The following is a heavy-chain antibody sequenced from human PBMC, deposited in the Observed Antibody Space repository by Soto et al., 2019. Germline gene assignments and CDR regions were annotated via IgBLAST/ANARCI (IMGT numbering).Heavy chain of an antibody. D-gene: IGHD6-6*01. CDR2: ISSSSSYI. CDR1: GFTFSSYS. V-gene: IGHV3-21*01. Sequence: GGSLRLSCAASGFTFSSYSMNWVRQAPGKGLEWVSSISSSSSYIYYADSVKGRFTISRDNAKNSLYLQMNSLRAEDTAVYYCARYPSYESSSSEYFQHWGQGTLVTVSS. J-gene: IGHJ1*01. CDR3: ARYPSYESSSSEYFQH.